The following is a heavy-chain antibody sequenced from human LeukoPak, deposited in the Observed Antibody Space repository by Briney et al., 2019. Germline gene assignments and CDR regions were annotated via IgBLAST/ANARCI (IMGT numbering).Heavy chain of an antibody. D-gene: IGHD3-3*01. CDR3: ARARITIFGVVPGAFDI. CDR1: GGSISSYY. CDR2: IYTSGST. J-gene: IGHJ3*02. V-gene: IGHV4-4*07. Sequence: PSETLSLTCTVSGGSISSYYWSWIRQPAGKGLEWIGRIYTSGSTNYNPSLESRVTISVDTSKNQFSLKLSSVTAADTAVYYCARARITIFGVVPGAFDIWGQGTMVTVSS.